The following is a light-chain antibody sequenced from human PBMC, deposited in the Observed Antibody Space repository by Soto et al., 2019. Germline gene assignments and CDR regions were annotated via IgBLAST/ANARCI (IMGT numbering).Light chain of an antibody. CDR3: AAWDDSRNGVV. V-gene: IGLV1-36*01. CDR2: YDD. Sequence: QSVLTQPPSVSEAPRQRVTISCSGSSSNIGNNAVNWYQQLPGKAPKLLIYYDDLLPSGVSDRFSGSKSGTAASLAISGLQSEDEADYYCAAWDDSRNGVVFGGGTKRTVL. J-gene: IGLJ2*01. CDR1: SSNIGNNA.